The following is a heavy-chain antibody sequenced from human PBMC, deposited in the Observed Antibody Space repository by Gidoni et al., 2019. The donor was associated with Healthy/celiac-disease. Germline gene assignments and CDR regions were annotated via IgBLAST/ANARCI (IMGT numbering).Heavy chain of an antibody. CDR2: INHSGST. V-gene: IGHV4-34*01. CDR3: ARGSSYYDILTGYYNSPFDY. CDR1: GGSFSGYY. D-gene: IGHD3-9*01. J-gene: IGHJ4*02. Sequence: QVQLQQWGAGLWKPSETLSLTCAVYGGSFSGYYWSWIRQPPGKGLEWIGEINHSGSTNYNPSLKSRVTISVDTSKNQFSLKLSSVTAADTAVYYCARGSSYYDILTGYYNSPFDYWGQGTLVTVSS.